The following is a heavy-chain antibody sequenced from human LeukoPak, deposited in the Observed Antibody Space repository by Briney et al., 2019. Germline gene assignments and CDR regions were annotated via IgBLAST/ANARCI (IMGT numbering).Heavy chain of an antibody. Sequence: GTSVKVSCKASGYAFTTYAITWVRQAPGQGLEWMGWITTYNGNTNYAQKLQGRVTVTTDTSTSTAYMELRSLRSDDTAVYYCARGAYPYGGIDYWGQGTLVFVSS. V-gene: IGHV1-18*01. D-gene: IGHD4-23*01. J-gene: IGHJ4*02. CDR1: GYAFTTYA. CDR2: ITTYNGNT. CDR3: ARGAYPYGGIDY.